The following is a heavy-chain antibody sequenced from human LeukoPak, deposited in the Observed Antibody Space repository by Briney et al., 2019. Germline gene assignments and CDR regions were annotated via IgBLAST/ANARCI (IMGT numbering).Heavy chain of an antibody. V-gene: IGHV4-59*12. CDR2: IYYSGST. J-gene: IGHJ1*01. CDR1: GGSISSYY. D-gene: IGHD4-23*01. CDR3: ARVTTVVTEYFQH. Sequence: PSETLSLTCTVSGGSISSYYWSWIRQPPGKGLEWIGYIYYSGSTNYNPSLKSRVTISVDTSKNQFSLKLSSVTAADTAVYYCARVTTVVTEYFQHWGQGTLVTVSS.